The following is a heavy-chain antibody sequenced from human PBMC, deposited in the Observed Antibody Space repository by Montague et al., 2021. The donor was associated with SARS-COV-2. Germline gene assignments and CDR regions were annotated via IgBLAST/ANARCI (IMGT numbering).Heavy chain of an antibody. CDR1: GGSIRSTTFY. CDR3: VTPGKTGMAGQFDY. J-gene: IGHJ4*02. CDR2: IYYGDTT. D-gene: IGHD1-14*01. Sequence: SETLSLTCTVSGGSIRSTTFYWGWIRQSPGKGLEWIGYIYYGDTTYYNPSLKSRVAISLDTPNNQFSLKITSLTVADTAVYYCVTPGKTGMAGQFDYWGPGILGTVSS. V-gene: IGHV4-39*07.